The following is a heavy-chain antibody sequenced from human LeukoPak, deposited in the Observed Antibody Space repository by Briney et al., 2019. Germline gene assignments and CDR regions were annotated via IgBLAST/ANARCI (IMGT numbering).Heavy chain of an antibody. Sequence: PSGTLSLTCTVSGGSISTYYWSWIRQPPGKGLEYIGYIYYSVRTNYNPSLKSRVTMSLDTSKNQFSLKLSSVTAADTAVYYCAREEVPHGFDIWGQGTMVT. CDR3: AREEVPHGFDI. V-gene: IGHV4-59*01. CDR1: GGSISTYY. CDR2: IYYSVRT. J-gene: IGHJ3*02.